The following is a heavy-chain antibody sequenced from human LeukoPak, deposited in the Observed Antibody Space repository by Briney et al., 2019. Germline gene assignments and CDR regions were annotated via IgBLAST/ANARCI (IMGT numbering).Heavy chain of an antibody. CDR3: TTTYYDSSGYWPY. Sequence: GGSLRLSCAASGFTFSSHWMHWVRQAPGKGLEWVGRIKSKTDGGTTDYAAPVKGRFTISRDDSKNTLYLQMNSLKTEDTAVYYCTTTYYDSSGYWPYWGQGTLVTVSS. D-gene: IGHD3-22*01. CDR1: GFTFSSHW. V-gene: IGHV3-15*01. J-gene: IGHJ4*02. CDR2: IKSKTDGGTT.